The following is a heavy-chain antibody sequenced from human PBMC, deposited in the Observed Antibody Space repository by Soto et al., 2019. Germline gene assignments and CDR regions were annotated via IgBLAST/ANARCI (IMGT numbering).Heavy chain of an antibody. CDR3: ARDTRYCSGGSCYSTFDY. V-gene: IGHV3-66*01. J-gene: IGHJ4*02. D-gene: IGHD2-15*01. CDR1: GFTVSSNY. Sequence: EVQLVESGGGLVQPGGSLRLSCAASGFTVSSNYMSWVRQAPGKGLEWVSVIYSGGSTYYADSVKGRFTISRDNSKNTLYLQMNSLRAEDTAVYYCARDTRYCSGGSCYSTFDYWGQGTLVTVSS. CDR2: IYSGGST.